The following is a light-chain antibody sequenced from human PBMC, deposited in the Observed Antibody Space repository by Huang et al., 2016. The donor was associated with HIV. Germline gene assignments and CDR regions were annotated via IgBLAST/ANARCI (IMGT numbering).Light chain of an antibody. CDR3: HQYNNWLLS. Sequence: EIVMTQSPATLSVSTGQRVTLSCRANRSVSTNLAWYQQRHGQAPRLLIYGSSTRAPGIPSRFSGSGSGTDFSRTISSLQSEDFALYYCHQYNNWLLSFGGGTRV. V-gene: IGKV3-15*01. CDR1: RSVSTN. CDR2: GSS. J-gene: IGKJ4*01.